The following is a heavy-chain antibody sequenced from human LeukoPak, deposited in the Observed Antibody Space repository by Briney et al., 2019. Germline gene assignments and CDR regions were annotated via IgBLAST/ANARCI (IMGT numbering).Heavy chain of an antibody. CDR3: AREDSAARPLGY. V-gene: IGHV4-4*07. CDR2: IYTSGST. J-gene: IGHJ4*02. CDR1: GGSISSYY. D-gene: IGHD6-6*01. Sequence: SETLSLTCTVSGGSISSYYWSWIRQPAGKGLEWIGRIYTSGSTNYNPSLKSRITMSLDTSKSQFSLNLSSVTAADTAVYYCAREDSAARPLGYWGQGALVTVSS.